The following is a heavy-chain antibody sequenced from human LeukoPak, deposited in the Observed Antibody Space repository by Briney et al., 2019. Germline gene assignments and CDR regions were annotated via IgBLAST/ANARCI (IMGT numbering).Heavy chain of an antibody. D-gene: IGHD2-21*01. V-gene: IGHV4-34*01. CDR3: ARALRAIDYYYGMDV. Sequence: SETLSLTCAVYGGSFSGYYWSWIRQPPGKGLEWIGEINHSGSTNYNPSLKSRVTISVDTSKNQFSLKLSSVTAADTAVYYCARALRAIDYYYGMDVWGQGTTVTVSS. CDR2: INHSGST. J-gene: IGHJ6*02. CDR1: GGSFSGYY.